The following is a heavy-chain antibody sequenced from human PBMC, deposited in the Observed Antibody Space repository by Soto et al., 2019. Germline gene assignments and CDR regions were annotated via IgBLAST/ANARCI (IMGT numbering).Heavy chain of an antibody. Sequence: SETLSLTCTVSGGTISSWYWSWIRQPPGKGLKWIGCFYNSGNTNYNPSLKSRVTISVDTSNNQFSLRVNSVTAADTAVYYCASTKQWLAFDYWGQGALVTVSS. CDR3: ASTKQWLAFDY. CDR2: FYNSGNT. D-gene: IGHD6-19*01. J-gene: IGHJ4*02. V-gene: IGHV4-59*01. CDR1: GGTISSWY.